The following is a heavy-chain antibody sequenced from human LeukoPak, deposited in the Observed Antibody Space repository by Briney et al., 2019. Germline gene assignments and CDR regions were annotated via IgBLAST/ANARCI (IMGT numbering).Heavy chain of an antibody. CDR2: IYSGGSR. Sequence: PGGSLRLSCAASGFTVSSNYMSWVRQAPGKGLEWVSVIYSGGSRYYADSVKGRFTISRDNSKNTLYLLMNSLRAEDTAVYYCARVLSGRGSLYSYYYYMDVWGKGTTVTISS. J-gene: IGHJ6*03. CDR1: GFTVSSNY. D-gene: IGHD3-10*01. CDR3: ARVLSGRGSLYSYYYYMDV. V-gene: IGHV3-53*01.